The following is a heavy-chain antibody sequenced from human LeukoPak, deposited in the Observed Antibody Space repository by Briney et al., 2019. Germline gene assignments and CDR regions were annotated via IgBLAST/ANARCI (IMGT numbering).Heavy chain of an antibody. V-gene: IGHV3-30*03. Sequence: PGRSLRLSCAASGFTFSSYGMHWVRQAPGKGLEWVAVISYDGSNKYYADSVKGRFTISRDNSKNTLYLQMNSLRAEDTAVYYCARALGYCSSTSCPSDAFDIWGQGTMVTVSS. J-gene: IGHJ3*02. D-gene: IGHD2-2*01. CDR3: ARALGYCSSTSCPSDAFDI. CDR2: ISYDGSNK. CDR1: GFTFSSYG.